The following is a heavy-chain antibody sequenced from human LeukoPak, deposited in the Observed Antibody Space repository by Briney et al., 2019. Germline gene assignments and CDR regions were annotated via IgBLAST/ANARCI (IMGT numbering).Heavy chain of an antibody. D-gene: IGHD5-12*01. J-gene: IGHJ4*02. V-gene: IGHV3-23*01. CDR3: ARWLRRPIDY. CDR2: ISGSGDST. CDR1: GFTFSSYA. Sequence: GGSLRLSCAASGFTFSSYAMTWVRRAPGKGLEWVSAISGSGDSTYYADSVKGRFTISRDNSRRTLYLQMNNLRAEDTAVYYCARWLRRPIDYWGQGTLVTVSS.